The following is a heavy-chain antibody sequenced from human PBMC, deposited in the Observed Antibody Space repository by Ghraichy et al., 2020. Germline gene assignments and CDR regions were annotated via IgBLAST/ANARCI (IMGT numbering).Heavy chain of an antibody. V-gene: IGHV4-59*01. D-gene: IGHD3-10*01. Sequence: SETLSLTCTVSGGSISSDRWTWIRQPPGQGLEWVGNIYYTGATSYNPSLKSRVTISLDTSKNQFSLKLTSVAAADTAVYYCAREPSGIHDAFDLWGQGTMVTVSS. CDR3: AREPSGIHDAFDL. CDR2: IYYTGAT. CDR1: GGSISSDR. J-gene: IGHJ3*01.